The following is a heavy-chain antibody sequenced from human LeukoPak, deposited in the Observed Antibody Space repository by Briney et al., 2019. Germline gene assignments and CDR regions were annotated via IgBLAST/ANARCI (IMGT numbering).Heavy chain of an antibody. J-gene: IGHJ5*02. Sequence: GGSLRLSCAASGFTFSSYWMHWVRQAPGKGLVWVSRINSDGSSTSYADSVKGRFTISRDNAKNTLYLQMNSLRAEDTALYYCARVRYCSGGSCYSWFDPWGQGTLVTVSS. CDR1: GFTFSSYW. CDR2: INSDGSST. CDR3: ARVRYCSGGSCYSWFDP. D-gene: IGHD2-15*01. V-gene: IGHV3-74*01.